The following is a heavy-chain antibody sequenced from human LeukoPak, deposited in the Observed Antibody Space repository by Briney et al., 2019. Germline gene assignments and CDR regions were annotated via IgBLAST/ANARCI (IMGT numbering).Heavy chain of an antibody. CDR2: INPSGGST. V-gene: IGHV1-46*01. D-gene: IGHD5-18*01. CDR3: ARDWLRLHYFDH. J-gene: IGHJ4*02. Sequence: ASVKVSCKASGYTFTSYYMHWVRQAPGQGLEWMGIINPSGGSTSYAQKFQGRVTMTRDMSTSTVYMELSSLRSEDTAVYYCARDWLRLHYFDHWGQGTLDTVSS. CDR1: GYTFTSYY.